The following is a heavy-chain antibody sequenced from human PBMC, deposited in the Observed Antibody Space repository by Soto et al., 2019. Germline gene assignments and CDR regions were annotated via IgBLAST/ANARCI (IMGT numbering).Heavy chain of an antibody. Sequence: EVQLVESGGGLVQPGGSLRLSCAASGFTFSRYWMHWVRQAPGKGLVWVSRINSDGSSTTYADSEKGRFTISRDSAKNTLYLQMNSLRAEDTAVYYCARLGSGWSIDYWGQGTLVTVSS. CDR2: INSDGSST. CDR3: ARLGSGWSIDY. J-gene: IGHJ4*02. CDR1: GFTFSRYW. D-gene: IGHD6-19*01. V-gene: IGHV3-74*01.